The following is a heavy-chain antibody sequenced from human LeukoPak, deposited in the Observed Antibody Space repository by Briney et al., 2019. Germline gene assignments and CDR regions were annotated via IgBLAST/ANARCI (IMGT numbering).Heavy chain of an antibody. J-gene: IGHJ4*02. Sequence: PRRSLRLSCEPSTFNFSSDWMHWVRPAPGKGLGWVSYIHGDGRSSNYADSVKGRLTISRDNAKNTLYLQMNSLRAEDTAVYYCATGSGSYYDSWGQGTLVTVSS. CDR2: IHGDGRSS. CDR1: TFNFSSDW. D-gene: IGHD3-10*01. V-gene: IGHV3-74*01. CDR3: ATGSGSYYDS.